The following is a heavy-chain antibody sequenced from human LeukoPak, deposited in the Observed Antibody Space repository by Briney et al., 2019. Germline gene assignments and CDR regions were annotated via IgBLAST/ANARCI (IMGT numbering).Heavy chain of an antibody. V-gene: IGHV4-59*01. CDR3: ARGRMSSSTWYSTYYYYFYMDV. CDR2: IYYSGST. CDR1: GGSFSSYY. Sequence: NASETLSLTCTLSGGSFSSYYWSWIRQPPGKGLEWIGYIYYSGSTNYNPSLNGRVSISRDTTKNLFSLRLRSVTAADTAVYFCARGRMSSSTWYSTYYYYFYMDVWGKGTTVTVSS. D-gene: IGHD1-1*01. J-gene: IGHJ6*03.